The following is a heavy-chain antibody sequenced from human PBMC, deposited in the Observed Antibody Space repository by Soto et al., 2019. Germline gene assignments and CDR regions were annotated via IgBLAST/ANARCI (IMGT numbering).Heavy chain of an antibody. CDR3: ARESAGAGKNNWFDP. J-gene: IGHJ5*02. CDR2: IYYTGSA. V-gene: IGHV4-59*02. Sequence: PETLSPTCTVSGGPVTSHYWSWIRQPPEKALEWIGYIYYTGSAYYNPSLKSRVTMSLDTSRNKLSLQLNSVTAADTAVYYCARESAGAGKNNWFDPWGQGTLVTVS. CDR1: GGPVTSHY.